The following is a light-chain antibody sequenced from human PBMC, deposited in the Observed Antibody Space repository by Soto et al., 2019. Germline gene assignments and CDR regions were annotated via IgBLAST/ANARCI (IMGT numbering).Light chain of an antibody. V-gene: IGLV2-14*01. Sequence: QSALTQPASVSGSPGQSITISCTGTSSDVGGYNYVSWYQQHPGKAPKLMIYDVSNRPSGVSDRFSGSKSGNTASLTISGLQAEDEADYYCSSYTISSTLVVFGGATKLTVL. J-gene: IGLJ2*01. CDR3: SSYTISSTLVV. CDR2: DVS. CDR1: SSDVGGYNY.